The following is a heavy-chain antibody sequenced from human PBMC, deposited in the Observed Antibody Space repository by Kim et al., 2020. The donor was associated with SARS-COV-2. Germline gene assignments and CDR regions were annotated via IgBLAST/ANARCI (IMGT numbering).Heavy chain of an antibody. CDR3: ARLGRRKQWLVHWGVDY. V-gene: IGHV4-39*01. Sequence: SETLSLTCTVSGGSISSSSYYWGWIRQPPGKGLEWIGSIYYSGSTYYNPSLKSRVTISVDTSKNQFSLKLSSVTAADTAVYYCARLGRRKQWLVHWGVDYWGQGTLVTVSS. CDR1: GGSISSSSYY. J-gene: IGHJ4*02. CDR2: IYYSGST. D-gene: IGHD6-19*01.